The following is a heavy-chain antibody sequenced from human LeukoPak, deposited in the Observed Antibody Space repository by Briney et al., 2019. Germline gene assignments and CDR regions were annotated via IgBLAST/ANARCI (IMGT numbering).Heavy chain of an antibody. CDR3: AKASWVSRADAVL. V-gene: IGHV3-23*01. Sequence: GGSLRVSCAASGFIFSNYAMSWVRQAPARGLEWVSSLRGDGETFYADSVKGRFTLSRDDSRNTVYLQLNNLRVEDTAVYYCAKASWVSRADAVLWGQGTLVTVSS. CDR1: GFIFSNYA. CDR2: LRGDGET. D-gene: IGHD3-16*01. J-gene: IGHJ4*02.